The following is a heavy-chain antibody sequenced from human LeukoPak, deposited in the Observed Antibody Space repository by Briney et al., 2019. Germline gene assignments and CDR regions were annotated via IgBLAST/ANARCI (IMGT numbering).Heavy chain of an antibody. CDR2: ISGSGGST. Sequence: QPGGSLRLSCAASGFTFSSYAMGWVRQAPGKGLEWVSAISGSGGSTYYADSVKGRFTISRDNSKNTLYLQMNSLRAEDTAVYYCAKAQGAPYYDILTGPDYWGQGTLVTVSS. D-gene: IGHD3-9*01. V-gene: IGHV3-23*01. CDR3: AKAQGAPYYDILTGPDY. J-gene: IGHJ4*02. CDR1: GFTFSSYA.